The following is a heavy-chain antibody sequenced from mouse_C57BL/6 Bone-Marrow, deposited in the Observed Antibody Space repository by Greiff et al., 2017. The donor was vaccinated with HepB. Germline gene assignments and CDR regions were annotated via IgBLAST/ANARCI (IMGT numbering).Heavy chain of an antibody. V-gene: IGHV5-4*03. CDR1: GFTFSSYA. CDR2: ISDGGSYT. CDR3: ARGGGPYYFDY. Sequence: EVKLVESGGGLVKPGGSLKLSCAASGFTFSSYAMSWVRQTPEKRLEWVATISDGGSYTYYPDNVKGRFTISRDNAKNNLYLQMSHLKSEDTARYYGARGGGPYYFDYWGQGTTLTVSS. J-gene: IGHJ2*01.